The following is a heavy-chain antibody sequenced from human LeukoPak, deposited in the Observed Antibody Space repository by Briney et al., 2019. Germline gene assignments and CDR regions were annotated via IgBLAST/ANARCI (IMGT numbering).Heavy chain of an antibody. D-gene: IGHD1-26*01. CDR1: GFTFSSYE. CDR3: ARDQEGASPRFDY. CDR2: ISSSGSTI. Sequence: GGSLRLSCAASGFTFSSYEMNWVRQAPGKGLEWVSYISSSGSTIYYADSVKGRFTISRDNAKNSLYLQMNSLRAEDTAVYYCARDQEGASPRFDYWGQGTLVTVSS. V-gene: IGHV3-48*03. J-gene: IGHJ4*02.